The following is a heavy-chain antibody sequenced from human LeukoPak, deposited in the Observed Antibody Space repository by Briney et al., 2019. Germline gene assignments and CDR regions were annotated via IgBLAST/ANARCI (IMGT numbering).Heavy chain of an antibody. D-gene: IGHD6-13*01. CDR1: GFTFSSYG. CDR3: AKDTQQLVRGYFDY. J-gene: IGHJ4*02. CDR2: ISYDGSNK. V-gene: IGHV3-30*18. Sequence: PGGSLRLSCAASGFTFSSYGMHWVRQAPGKGLEWVAVISYDGSNKYYADSVKGRFTISRDNSKNTLYLQMNSLRAEDTAVYYCAKDTQQLVRGYFDYWGQGTLVTVSS.